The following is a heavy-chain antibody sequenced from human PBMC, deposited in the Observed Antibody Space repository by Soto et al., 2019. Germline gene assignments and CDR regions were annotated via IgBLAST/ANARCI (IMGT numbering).Heavy chain of an antibody. V-gene: IGHV3-48*02. CDR2: ISSSSSTI. Sequence: AGGSLRLSFAAPGFTFSSYSMNWVPPAPRKGVGGGSFISSSSSTIYYADSGKGRFTISRDNAKNSLYLQMNSLRDEDTAVYYCARDRDFSVATGEGYYYYYGMDVWGQGTTVTVSS. J-gene: IGHJ6*02. CDR1: GFTFSSYS. CDR3: ARDRDFSVATGEGYYYYYGMDV. D-gene: IGHD5-12*01.